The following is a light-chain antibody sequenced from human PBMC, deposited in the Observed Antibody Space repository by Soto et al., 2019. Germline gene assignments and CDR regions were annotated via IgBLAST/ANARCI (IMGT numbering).Light chain of an antibody. CDR1: SSDVGGHNS. V-gene: IGLV2-14*01. CDR3: SSYTDTSTLV. Sequence: QSVLTQPASVSGSPGQSITISCTGTSSDVGGHNSVAWYQHNPGKAPKLMIYDVSIRPSGVSSRFSGSKSGNTASLSISGLQAEDEADYYCSSYTDTSTLVFGTGTKVTVL. CDR2: DVS. J-gene: IGLJ1*01.